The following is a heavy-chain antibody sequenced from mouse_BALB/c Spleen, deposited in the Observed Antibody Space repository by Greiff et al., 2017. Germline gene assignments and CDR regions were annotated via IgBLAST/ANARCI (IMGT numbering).Heavy chain of an antibody. CDR2: ISSGGST. V-gene: IGHV5-6-5*01. J-gene: IGHJ3*01. Sequence: EVQGVESGGGLVKPGGSLKLSCAASGFTFSSYAMSWVRQTPEKRLEWVASISSGGSTYYPDSVKGRFTISRDNARNILYLQMSSLRSEDTAMYYCARGAWFAYWGQGTLVTVSA. CDR3: ARGAWFAY. CDR1: GFTFSSYA.